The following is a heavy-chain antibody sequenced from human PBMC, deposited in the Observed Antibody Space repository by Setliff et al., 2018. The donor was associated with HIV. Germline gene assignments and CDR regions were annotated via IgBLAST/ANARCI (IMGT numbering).Heavy chain of an antibody. CDR1: GGSISSSNW. CDR2: IYHSGST. D-gene: IGHD3-22*01. J-gene: IGHJ5*02. Sequence: PSETLSLTCAVSGGSISSSNWWSWVRQPPGKGLEWIGEIYHSGSTNYNPSLKSRVTISVDTSKNQFSLKLRSVTAADTAVYYCARDMTYFYDTSGSLGWFDPWGQGTLVTVSS. CDR3: ARDMTYFYDTSGSLGWFDP. V-gene: IGHV4-4*02.